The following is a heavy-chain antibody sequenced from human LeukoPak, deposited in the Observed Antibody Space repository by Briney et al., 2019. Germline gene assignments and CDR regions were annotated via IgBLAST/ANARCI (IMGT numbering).Heavy chain of an antibody. Sequence: AASVKVSCKASGYTFTSYAMHWVRQAPGQRLEWMGWINAGNGNTKYSQKFQGRVTITRDTSASTAYMELSSLRSEDTAVYYCARGADTAMVTTSFDYWGQGTLVTVSS. J-gene: IGHJ4*02. CDR2: INAGNGNT. CDR1: GYTFTSYA. D-gene: IGHD5-18*01. CDR3: ARGADTAMVTTSFDY. V-gene: IGHV1-3*01.